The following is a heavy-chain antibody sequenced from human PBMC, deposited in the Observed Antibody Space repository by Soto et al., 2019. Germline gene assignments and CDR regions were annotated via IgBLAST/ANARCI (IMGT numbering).Heavy chain of an antibody. Sequence: SETLSLTCTVSGGSISSGGYYWSWIRQHPGKGLEWIGYIYYSGSTYYNPSLKSRVTISVDTSKNQFSLKLSSVTAADTAVYYCARALGYCTNGVCITAPDYYYGMDVWGQGTTVTVSS. V-gene: IGHV4-31*03. CDR1: GGSISSGGYY. CDR3: ARALGYCTNGVCITAPDYYYGMDV. D-gene: IGHD2-8*01. J-gene: IGHJ6*02. CDR2: IYYSGST.